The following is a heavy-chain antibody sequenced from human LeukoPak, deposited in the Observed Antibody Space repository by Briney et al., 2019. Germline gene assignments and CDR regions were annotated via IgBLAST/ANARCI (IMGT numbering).Heavy chain of an antibody. V-gene: IGHV3-30*02. Sequence: GGSLRLSCAASGFTFSSYEMNWVRQAPGKGLEWVAFIRYDGDNKYYADSVKGRFTISRDNSKNTLYLQMNSLRVEDTAVYYCAKVYCSGGSCYGTGNYYYMDVWGKGTTVTISS. CDR2: IRYDGDNK. CDR3: AKVYCSGGSCYGTGNYYYMDV. CDR1: GFTFSSYE. J-gene: IGHJ6*03. D-gene: IGHD2-15*01.